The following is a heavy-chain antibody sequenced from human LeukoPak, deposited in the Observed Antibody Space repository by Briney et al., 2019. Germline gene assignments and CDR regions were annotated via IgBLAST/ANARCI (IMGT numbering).Heavy chain of an antibody. J-gene: IGHJ3*02. CDR2: VYYSGST. V-gene: IGHV4-39*07. CDR3: ARDWQWLAPARDAFDI. D-gene: IGHD6-19*01. CDR1: GGSISSSTYY. Sequence: SETLSLACIVSGGSISSSTYYWGWIRQPPGKGLEWIGSVYYSGSTYYNPSLKSRVTISVDTSKNQFSLKLSSVTAADTVVYYCARDWQWLAPARDAFDIWGQGTMVTVSS.